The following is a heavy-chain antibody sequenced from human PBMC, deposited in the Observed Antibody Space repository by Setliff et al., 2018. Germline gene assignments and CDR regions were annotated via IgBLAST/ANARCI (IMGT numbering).Heavy chain of an antibody. Sequence: SETLSLTCAVSGYSISSGYYWGWIRQPPGKGLEWIGSIYHSGSTYYNPSLKSRVTISVDTSKNQFSLKLSSVTAADTAVYYCARQASLYCYDSSGYYDYWGQGTLVTVSS. V-gene: IGHV4-38-2*01. CDR1: GYSISSGYY. CDR3: ARQASLYCYDSSGYYDY. CDR2: IYHSGST. D-gene: IGHD3-22*01. J-gene: IGHJ4*02.